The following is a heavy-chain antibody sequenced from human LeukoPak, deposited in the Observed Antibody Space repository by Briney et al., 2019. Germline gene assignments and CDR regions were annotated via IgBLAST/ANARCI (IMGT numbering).Heavy chain of an antibody. V-gene: IGHV3-23*01. D-gene: IGHD6-19*01. Sequence: GGSLRLSCAASGFTFSSYAMSWVRQAPGKGLEWVSAISGSGGSTYYADSVKGRFTISRDNSKNTLYLQMNSLRAEDTAIYYCAKDHQQWLSTGWFDPWGQGTLVTVSS. J-gene: IGHJ5*02. CDR1: GFTFSSYA. CDR3: AKDHQQWLSTGWFDP. CDR2: ISGSGGST.